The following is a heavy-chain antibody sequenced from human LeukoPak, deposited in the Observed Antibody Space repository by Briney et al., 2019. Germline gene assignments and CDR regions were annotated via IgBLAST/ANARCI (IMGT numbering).Heavy chain of an antibody. D-gene: IGHD3-22*01. CDR1: GFTFSSYS. CDR2: ISSSSSTI. J-gene: IGHJ4*02. CDR3: TSGSGYYLDY. V-gene: IGHV3-48*02. Sequence: GGSLRLSCAASGFTFSSYSMNWVRQAPGKGLEWVSYISSSSSTIYYADSVEGRFTISRDNAKSSLYLQMNSLRDEDTAVYYCTSGSGYYLDYWGQGTLVTVSS.